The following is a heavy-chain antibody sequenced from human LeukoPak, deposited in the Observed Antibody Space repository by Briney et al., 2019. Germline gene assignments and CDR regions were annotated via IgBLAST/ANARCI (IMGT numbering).Heavy chain of an antibody. J-gene: IGHJ4*02. CDR3: ARDRDLRWFFY. D-gene: IGHD2-21*01. CDR2: INYKGAT. CDR1: GGSISGYF. V-gene: IGHV4-59*12. Sequence: SETLSLTCTVSGGSISGYFWSCIRQPPGKGLEWIGYINYKGATLYSPSLKGRVTMSVDTSKNQFSLKLSSVTAADTAVYYCARDRDLRWFFYWGQGTLVTVSS.